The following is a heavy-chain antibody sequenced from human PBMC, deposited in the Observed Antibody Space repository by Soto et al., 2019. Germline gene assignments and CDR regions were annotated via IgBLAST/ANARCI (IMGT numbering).Heavy chain of an antibody. CDR2: IYYSGNT. Sequence: QVQLQESGPGLVKPSQTLSLTCTVSGGSISSGGYYWTWIRQHPGKGLEWIGYIYYSGNTKYNSSLKSRVTISVDTSKNQFSLKLNSVTAADTAVYYCTRESQRRRSGLDAFDIWGQGTMVTVSS. D-gene: IGHD3-3*01. CDR3: TRESQRRRSGLDAFDI. CDR1: GGSISSGGYY. V-gene: IGHV4-31*03. J-gene: IGHJ3*02.